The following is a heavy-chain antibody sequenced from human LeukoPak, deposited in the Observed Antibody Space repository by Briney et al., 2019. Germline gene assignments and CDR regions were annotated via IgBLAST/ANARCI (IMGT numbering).Heavy chain of an antibody. CDR1: GFTFSSYE. Sequence: GGSLRLSCAASGFTFSSYEMNCVRQAPGKGLEWVSYISSSGSTIYYADSVKGRFTISRDNAKNSLYLQMNSLRAEDTAVYYCAREGMVRGVFDYWGQGTLVTVSS. CDR2: ISSSGSTI. J-gene: IGHJ4*02. V-gene: IGHV3-48*03. CDR3: AREGMVRGVFDY. D-gene: IGHD3-10*01.